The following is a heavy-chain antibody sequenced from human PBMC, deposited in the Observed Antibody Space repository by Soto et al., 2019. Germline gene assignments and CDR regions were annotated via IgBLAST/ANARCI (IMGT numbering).Heavy chain of an antibody. D-gene: IGHD2-15*01. Sequence: GGSLRLSCAASGFTFDDYTMHWVRQAPGKGLEWVSPISRDGGSTYYADSVKGRFTISRDNSKNTLYLQMNSLRAEDTAVYYCTKANRYCSGANCFTFDYWGLGTLVTVSS. CDR3: TKANRYCSGANCFTFDY. CDR1: GFTFDDYT. CDR2: ISRDGGST. J-gene: IGHJ4*02. V-gene: IGHV3-43*01.